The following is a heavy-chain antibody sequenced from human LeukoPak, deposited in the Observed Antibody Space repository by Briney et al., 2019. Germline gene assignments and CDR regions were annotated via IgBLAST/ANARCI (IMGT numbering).Heavy chain of an antibody. D-gene: IGHD3-10*01. Sequence: GGSLRLSCAASGFTLSSYGMHWVRQAPGKGLEWVAFIRYDGSNKYYADSVKGRFTISRDNSKNTLYLQMNSLRAEDTAVYYCARDSFMVRGPWGSYYYYYYMDVWGKGTTVTVSS. CDR1: GFTLSSYG. CDR3: ARDSFMVRGPWGSYYYYYYMDV. J-gene: IGHJ6*03. CDR2: IRYDGSNK. V-gene: IGHV3-30*02.